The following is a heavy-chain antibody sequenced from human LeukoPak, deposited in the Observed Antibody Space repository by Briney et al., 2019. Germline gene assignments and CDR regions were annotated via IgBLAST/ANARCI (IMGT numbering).Heavy chain of an antibody. V-gene: IGHV1-2*02. Sequence: ASVKVSCKASGYTFTGYYMHWVRQAPGQGLEWMGGINPNSGGTNYAQKFQGRVTMTRDTSISTAYMELSRLRSDDTAVYYCARAPYSSGWYDLGWFDTWGQGTLVTVSS. J-gene: IGHJ5*02. CDR1: GYTFTGYY. D-gene: IGHD6-19*01. CDR3: ARAPYSSGWYDLGWFDT. CDR2: INPNSGGT.